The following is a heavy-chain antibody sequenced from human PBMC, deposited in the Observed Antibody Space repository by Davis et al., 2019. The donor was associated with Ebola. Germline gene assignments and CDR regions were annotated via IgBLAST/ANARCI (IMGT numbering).Heavy chain of an antibody. Sequence: SETLSLTCTVSGGSISSSSYYWGWIRQPPGKGLEWVGSFSYGDNTHYYNPSLRSRVTISVDTSRNQFSLKLSSATAADTAVYYCARPWYSGTYYDAYDIWGQGTMVAVSS. CDR2: FSYGDNTH. CDR3: ARPWYSGTYYDAYDI. J-gene: IGHJ3*02. CDR1: GGSISSSSYY. V-gene: IGHV4-39*01. D-gene: IGHD1-26*01.